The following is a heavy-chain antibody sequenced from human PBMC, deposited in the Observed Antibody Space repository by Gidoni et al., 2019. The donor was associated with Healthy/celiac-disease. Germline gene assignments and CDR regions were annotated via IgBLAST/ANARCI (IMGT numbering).Heavy chain of an antibody. D-gene: IGHD6-19*01. Sequence: EVQPVESGGGLVQPGGSLRLSCAASGFTFDDYALHWFRQGPGRGLELVSGISWNSGSIGYADSVKGRFTISRDNAKNSLYLQMNSLRAEDTALYYCAKDISSIVGIAVADTEYYFDYWGQGTLVTVSS. V-gene: IGHV3-9*01. CDR1: GFTFDDYA. CDR2: ISWNSGSI. CDR3: AKDISSIVGIAVADTEYYFDY. J-gene: IGHJ4*02.